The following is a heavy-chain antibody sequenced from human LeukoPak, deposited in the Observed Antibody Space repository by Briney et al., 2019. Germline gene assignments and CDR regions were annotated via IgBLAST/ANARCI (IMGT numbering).Heavy chain of an antibody. CDR2: INHSGST. V-gene: IGHV4-34*01. J-gene: IGHJ4*02. Sequence: SETLSLTCAVYGGSFSGYYWSWIRQPPGKGLEWIGEINHSGSTNYNPSLKSRVTISVDTSKNQFSLKLSSVTAADTAVYYCARGDILTGHYSTSFDYWGQGTLVTVSS. D-gene: IGHD3-9*01. CDR1: GGSFSGYY. CDR3: ARGDILTGHYSTSFDY.